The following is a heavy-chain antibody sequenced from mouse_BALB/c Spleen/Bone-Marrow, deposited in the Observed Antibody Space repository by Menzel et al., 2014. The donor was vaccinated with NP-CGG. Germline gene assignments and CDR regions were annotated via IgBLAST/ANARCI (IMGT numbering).Heavy chain of an antibody. CDR3: ASFYGRFAY. CDR1: GYTFSSYW. V-gene: IGHV1-9*01. D-gene: IGHD1-1*02. CDR2: ILPGRGST. J-gene: IGHJ3*01. Sequence: QVQLQQSGAELMKPGASVKISCKATGYTFSSYWIEWVKQRPGHGLEWIGEILPGRGSTNYNEKFKGKATFTADTSSNTAYMQLSSLTSEDSAVYYCASFYGRFAYWGQGTLVTVSA.